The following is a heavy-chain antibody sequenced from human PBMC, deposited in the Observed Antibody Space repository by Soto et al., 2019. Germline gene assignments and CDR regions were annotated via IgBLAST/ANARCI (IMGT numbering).Heavy chain of an antibody. Sequence: GGSLRLSCAASGFTFSSYEMNWVRQAPGKGLEWVSYISSSGSTIYYADSVKGRFTISRDNAKNSLYLQMNSLRAEDTAVYYCARAPRIHDYYYGMDVWGQGTTVTVSS. D-gene: IGHD5-18*01. V-gene: IGHV3-48*03. CDR2: ISSSGSTI. J-gene: IGHJ6*02. CDR1: GFTFSSYE. CDR3: ARAPRIHDYYYGMDV.